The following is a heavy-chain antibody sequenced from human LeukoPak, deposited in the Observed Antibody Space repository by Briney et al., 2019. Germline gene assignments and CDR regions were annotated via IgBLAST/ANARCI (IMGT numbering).Heavy chain of an antibody. CDR2: IYSGGTT. CDR1: GFTVSSNY. Sequence: GGSLRLSCVASGFTVSSNYMSWVRQAPGKGLEWVSVIYSGGTTYYADSVKGRFTISRDNSKSTLYLQMNSLRAEDTAVYYCARTTTFAPHFDYWGQGTLVTVSS. J-gene: IGHJ4*02. V-gene: IGHV3-66*01. CDR3: ARTTTFAPHFDY. D-gene: IGHD1-1*01.